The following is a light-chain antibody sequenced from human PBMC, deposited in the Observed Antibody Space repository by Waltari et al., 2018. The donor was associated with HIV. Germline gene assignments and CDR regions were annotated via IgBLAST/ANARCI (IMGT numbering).Light chain of an antibody. CDR1: SSDIGGYNY. Sequence: QSALTQPPSASGSPGQSVTMSCTGTSSDIGGYNYVSWYQQNPGKAPTPIMTEVTKRPSGVPVRFSGSKSGNTASLTVSGLQAEDEAHYYCSSYAPTNKFYVLFGGGTTLTVL. V-gene: IGLV2-8*01. CDR3: SSYAPTNKFYVL. CDR2: EVT. J-gene: IGLJ2*01.